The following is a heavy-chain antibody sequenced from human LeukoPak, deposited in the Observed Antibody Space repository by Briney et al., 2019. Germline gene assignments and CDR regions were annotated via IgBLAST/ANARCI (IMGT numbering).Heavy chain of an antibody. Sequence: GGSLRLSCAASGSTFASYAMSWVRQAPGKGLEWVSAISGSGGSTYYADSVKGRFTISRDNSKNTLYLQMNSLRAEDTAVYYCAKRGGYYYDSSGYSIDYWGQGTLVTVSS. CDR3: AKRGGYYYDSSGYSIDY. J-gene: IGHJ4*02. V-gene: IGHV3-23*01. CDR2: ISGSGGST. D-gene: IGHD3-22*01. CDR1: GSTFASYA.